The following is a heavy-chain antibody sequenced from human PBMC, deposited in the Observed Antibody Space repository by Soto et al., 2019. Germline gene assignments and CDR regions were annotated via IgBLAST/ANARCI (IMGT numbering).Heavy chain of an antibody. Sequence: QLQLHESGPGLVKPSETLSLTCTVSGASVSSSSYYWGWIRQPPGKGLEWIGSIYYSGSTYYNPSLKSRVTISVDTSTNQFALKLSSVTAADTAVYYCARLNAGTTYYYYGMDVWGQGTTVTVSS. CDR1: GASVSSSSYY. CDR3: ARLNAGTTYYYYGMDV. CDR2: IYYSGST. D-gene: IGHD1-7*01. J-gene: IGHJ6*02. V-gene: IGHV4-39*01.